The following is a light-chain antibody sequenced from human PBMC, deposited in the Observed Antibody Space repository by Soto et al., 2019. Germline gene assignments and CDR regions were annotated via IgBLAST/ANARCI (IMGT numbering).Light chain of an antibody. Sequence: LAQPPSASGSPGQSFTISCTLTSIDVGGYNFVSWYQHHPGKAPKLMIFDVSERPSGVPDRFSGSKSGNTASLTVSGLQAEDEADYYCSSYAGSNSYVFGTGTKVTVL. V-gene: IGLV2-8*01. J-gene: IGLJ1*01. CDR3: SSYAGSNSYV. CDR1: SIDVGGYNF. CDR2: DVS.